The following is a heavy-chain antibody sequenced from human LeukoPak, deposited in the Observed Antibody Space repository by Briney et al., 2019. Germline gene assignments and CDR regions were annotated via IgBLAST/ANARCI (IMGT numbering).Heavy chain of an antibody. CDR1: GGSISSGGYY. V-gene: IGHV4-39*07. Sequence: SETLSLTCTVSGGSISSGGYYWSWIRQPPGTGLEWIGEIDHSGSTNYNPSLKSRVTISVDTSKNQFSLKLSSVTAADTAVYYCASRPSMKRYTGYSSSWSSSYYYFDYWGQGTLVTVSS. D-gene: IGHD6-13*01. CDR3: ASRPSMKRYTGYSSSWSSSYYYFDY. J-gene: IGHJ4*02. CDR2: IDHSGST.